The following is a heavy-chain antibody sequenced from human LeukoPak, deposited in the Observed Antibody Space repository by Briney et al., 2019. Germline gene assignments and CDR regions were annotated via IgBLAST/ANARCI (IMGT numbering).Heavy chain of an antibody. CDR3: ARVELHGYGDYGLDY. CDR2: IYYSGST. V-gene: IGHV4-59*01. CDR1: GGSISSYY. J-gene: IGHJ4*02. Sequence: PSETLSLTCTVSGGSISSYYWSWIRQPPGKGLEWIGYIYYSGSTNYNPSLKSRVTISVDTSKNQFSLKLSSVTAADTAVYYCARVELHGYGDYGLDYWGQGTLVTVSS. D-gene: IGHD4-17*01.